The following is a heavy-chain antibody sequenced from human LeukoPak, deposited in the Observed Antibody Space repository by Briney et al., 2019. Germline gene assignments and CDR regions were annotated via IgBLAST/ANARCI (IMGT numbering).Heavy chain of an antibody. J-gene: IGHJ4*02. CDR3: ARVGDTSSYYYFLDF. V-gene: IGHV4-4*08. Sequence: SETLSLTCTVSGGSMSNYYWSWIRQPPGKGLEWIVYIFGRGNTDYNPSLKSRVTMSVDTSKSQFSLKLSSVTAADTAVYYCARVGDTSSYYYFLDFWGQGTLVTVSS. CDR2: IFGRGNT. D-gene: IGHD3-22*01. CDR1: GGSMSNYY.